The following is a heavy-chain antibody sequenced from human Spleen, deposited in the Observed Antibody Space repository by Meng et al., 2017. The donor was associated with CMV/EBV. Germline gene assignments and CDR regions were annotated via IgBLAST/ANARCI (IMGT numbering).Heavy chain of an antibody. CDR1: RYNFIDYS. Sequence: KVCRYNFIDYSLHWIQQGPGKGLQWMGLIDPEDGKTLYAEKFRGRVSMTADTSADTAYMELSSLRSEDTAVFFCATSSDVTTHYFDYWGQGALVTVSS. V-gene: IGHV1-69-2*01. CDR3: ATSSDVTTHYFDY. CDR2: IDPEDGKT. J-gene: IGHJ4*02. D-gene: IGHD1-1*01.